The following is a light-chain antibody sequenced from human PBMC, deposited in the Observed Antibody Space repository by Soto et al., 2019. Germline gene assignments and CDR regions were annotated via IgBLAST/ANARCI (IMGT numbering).Light chain of an antibody. CDR3: QQYNSYSPRT. J-gene: IGKJ1*01. CDR1: QSISSW. V-gene: IGKV1-5*01. Sequence: DIQMTQSPSTLSASVGDRVTITCRASQSISSWLAWYQQKPGKAPKLLIYDASSLESGVPSTFSVSGSGTEFTLTISSLQPDDFATYYCQQYNSYSPRTFGQGTKVEIK. CDR2: DAS.